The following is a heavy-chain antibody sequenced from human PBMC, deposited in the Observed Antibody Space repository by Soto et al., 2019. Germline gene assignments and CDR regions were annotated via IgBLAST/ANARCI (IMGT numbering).Heavy chain of an antibody. D-gene: IGHD6-13*01. Sequence: ASVKVSCKVSGYTLTELSMYWVQQAPGKGLEWMGGFDPEDGETIYAQKFQGRVTMTEDTSTDTAYMELSSLRSEDTAVYYCATVHSSSWGRFDYWGQGTLVTVSS. CDR2: FDPEDGET. CDR1: GYTLTELS. V-gene: IGHV1-24*01. CDR3: ATVHSSSWGRFDY. J-gene: IGHJ4*02.